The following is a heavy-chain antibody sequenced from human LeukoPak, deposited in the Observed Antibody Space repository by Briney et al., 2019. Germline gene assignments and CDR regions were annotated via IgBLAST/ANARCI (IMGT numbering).Heavy chain of an antibody. D-gene: IGHD3-22*01. CDR3: ATTVGYYDSSGYSNWFDP. Sequence: ASVKVSCKASGYTFTSYGISWVRQAPGQGLEWMGWISAYNGNTNYAQKLQGRVIITTDTSTSTAYMELRSLRSDDTAVYYCATTVGYYDSSGYSNWFDPWGQGTLVTVSS. CDR2: ISAYNGNT. V-gene: IGHV1-18*01. CDR1: GYTFTSYG. J-gene: IGHJ5*02.